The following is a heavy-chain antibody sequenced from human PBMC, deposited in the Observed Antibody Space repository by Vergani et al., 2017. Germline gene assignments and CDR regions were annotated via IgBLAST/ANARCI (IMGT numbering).Heavy chain of an antibody. CDR1: GFTFSSYS. V-gene: IGHV3-21*01. Sequence: EVQLVESGGGLVKPGGSLRLSCAASGFTFSSYSMNWVRQAPGKGLEWVSSISSSSSYKYYADSVKGRFTISRDNAKNSLYLQMNSLRAEDTAVYYCATENSSGWYTYYYYDGMDVWGQGTTVTVSS. CDR2: ISSSSSYK. D-gene: IGHD6-19*01. J-gene: IGHJ6*02. CDR3: ATENSSGWYTYYYYDGMDV.